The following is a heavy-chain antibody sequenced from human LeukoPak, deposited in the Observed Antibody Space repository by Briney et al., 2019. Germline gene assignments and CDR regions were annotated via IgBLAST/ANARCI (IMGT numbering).Heavy chain of an antibody. CDR3: AAEGGDYGDDTPHLYGMDV. Sequence: SVKLPCKASGHTFTLSAVQWARQARGQRLECIRWIVVGSGNTNYAQKFQERVTITRDMSTSTAYMELSSLRSEDTAVYYCAAEGGDYGDDTPHLYGMDVWGKGTTVTVSS. J-gene: IGHJ6*04. D-gene: IGHD4-17*01. V-gene: IGHV1-58*01. CDR1: GHTFTLSA. CDR2: IVVGSGNT.